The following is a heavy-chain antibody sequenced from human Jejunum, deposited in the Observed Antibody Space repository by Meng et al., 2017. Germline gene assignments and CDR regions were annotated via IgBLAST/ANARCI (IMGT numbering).Heavy chain of an antibody. CDR3: ARIGYNGWSLEH. CDR1: GFSFRNYW. CDR2: INQDGSTI. Sequence: GGSLRLSCAASGFSFRNYWMTWVRQAPGKGLEWVTGINQDGSTIYSVDSVKGRFTVSRDNAKNSVHLQMNTLRAEDTAVYYCARIGYNGWSLEHWGQGTLVTVSS. V-gene: IGHV3-7*01. D-gene: IGHD3-10*01. J-gene: IGHJ4*02.